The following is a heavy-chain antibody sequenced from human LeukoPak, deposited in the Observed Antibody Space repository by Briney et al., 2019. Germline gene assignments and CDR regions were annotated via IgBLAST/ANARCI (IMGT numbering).Heavy chain of an antibody. D-gene: IGHD3-9*01. CDR1: GYTFTGYY. V-gene: IGHV1-2*02. CDR2: INPNSGDT. CDR3: ASPGSYYDILTGPGYCDY. Sequence: ASVKVSCKASGYTFTGYYMHWVRQAPGQGLEWMGWINPNSGDTNYAQKFQGRVTMTRDTSIRTAYMELSRLTSDDTAVYYCASPGSYYDILTGPGYCDYWGQGTLVTVSS. J-gene: IGHJ4*02.